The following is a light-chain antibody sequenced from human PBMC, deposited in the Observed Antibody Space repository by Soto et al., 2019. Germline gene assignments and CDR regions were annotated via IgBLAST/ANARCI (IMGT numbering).Light chain of an antibody. Sequence: DIVMTQSPDSLAVSLGERATINCKSSRNILYSSNNKNYLAWYQQKPGQPPKLLIYWASTRESGVPDRFSGSGSGTDFTLTISRLQAEDVAVYYCQQYSSAPLTFGGGTKVEIK. CDR2: WAS. J-gene: IGKJ4*01. CDR3: QQYSSAPLT. CDR1: RNILYSSNNKNY. V-gene: IGKV4-1*01.